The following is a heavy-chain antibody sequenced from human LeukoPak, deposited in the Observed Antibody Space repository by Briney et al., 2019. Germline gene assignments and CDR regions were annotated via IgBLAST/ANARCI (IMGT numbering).Heavy chain of an antibody. CDR3: ARPSGYSYGYGIDY. D-gene: IGHD5-18*01. CDR1: GGSISSSSYY. CDR2: IYYSGST. Sequence: SETLSLTCTVSGGSISSSSYYWGWIRQPPGKGLEWIGSIYYSGSTYYNPSLKSRVTISVDTSKNQFSLKLSSVTAADTAVYYCARPSGYSYGYGIDYWGQGTLVTVSS. J-gene: IGHJ4*02. V-gene: IGHV4-39*01.